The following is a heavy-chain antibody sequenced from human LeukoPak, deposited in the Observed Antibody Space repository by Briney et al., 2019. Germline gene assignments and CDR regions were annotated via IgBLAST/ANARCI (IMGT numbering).Heavy chain of an antibody. Sequence: GGSLRLSCAASGFTFSSYGMRWVRQAPGKGLEWVAFIRYDGSNKYYADSVKGRFTISRDNFKNTLYLQMNSLRAEDTAVYYCAKGSVATFDYWGQGTLVTVSS. CDR3: AKGSVATFDY. CDR2: IRYDGSNK. D-gene: IGHD4-23*01. CDR1: GFTFSSYG. V-gene: IGHV3-30*02. J-gene: IGHJ4*02.